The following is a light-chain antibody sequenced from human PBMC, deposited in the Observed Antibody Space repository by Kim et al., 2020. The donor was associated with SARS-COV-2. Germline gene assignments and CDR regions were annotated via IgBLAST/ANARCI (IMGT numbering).Light chain of an antibody. V-gene: IGKV1-5*03. Sequence: GDGSPFPSRAGQGIMYFLAWYQQKPEKAPKLLINRASNLKGGVPSRFSGSGSGTEFTLTPSSLQPDDFATYYCQQYRSYPWTFGQGTKVDIK. CDR2: RAS. CDR3: QQYRSYPWT. J-gene: IGKJ1*01. CDR1: QGIMYF.